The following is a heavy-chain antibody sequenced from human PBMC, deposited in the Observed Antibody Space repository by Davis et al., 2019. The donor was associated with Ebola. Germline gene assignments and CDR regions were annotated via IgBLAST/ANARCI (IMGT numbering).Heavy chain of an antibody. CDR2: IYSGGST. Sequence: GESLKISCEASGFAFGTYWMSWVRQAPGKGLEWVSVIYSGGSTYYADSVKGRFTISRDNAKNSLYLQMNSLRDEDTAVYYCARDLYGDYDYWGQGTLVTVSS. D-gene: IGHD4-17*01. V-gene: IGHV3-66*01. CDR1: GFAFGTYW. J-gene: IGHJ4*02. CDR3: ARDLYGDYDY.